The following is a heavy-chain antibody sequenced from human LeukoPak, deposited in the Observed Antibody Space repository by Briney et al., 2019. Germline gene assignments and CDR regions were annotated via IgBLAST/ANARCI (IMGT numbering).Heavy chain of an antibody. CDR3: AKPLVGAGPSYMDV. CDR1: GFTFSSYG. D-gene: IGHD1-26*01. V-gene: IGHV3-30*02. Sequence: GGSLRLSCAASGFTFSSYGMSWVRQAPGKGLEWVAFIRYDGSNKYYADSVKGRFTISRDNSKNTLYLQMNSLRAEDTAVYYCAKPLVGAGPSYMDVWGKGTTVTISS. CDR2: IRYDGSNK. J-gene: IGHJ6*03.